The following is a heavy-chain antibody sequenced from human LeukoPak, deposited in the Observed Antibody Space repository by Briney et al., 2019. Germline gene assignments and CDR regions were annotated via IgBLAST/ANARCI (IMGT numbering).Heavy chain of an antibody. D-gene: IGHD6-19*01. CDR2: IDPDGVDK. Sequence: PGGSLRLAWTAAGFTFSISYMMWVRQAPGEGREWVAHIDPDGVDKNYVGSVKDRFIISRDNTKTSLFLQMNSLRTDDTSLYYCVKDWESESSGWLTRNWSDPWGLGTLVTVSS. CDR1: GFTFSISY. V-gene: IGHV3-7*03. J-gene: IGHJ5*02. CDR3: VKDWESESSGWLTRNWSDP.